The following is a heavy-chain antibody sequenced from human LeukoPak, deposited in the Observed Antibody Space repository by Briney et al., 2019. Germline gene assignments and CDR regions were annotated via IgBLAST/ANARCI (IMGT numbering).Heavy chain of an antibody. V-gene: IGHV1-69*13. D-gene: IGHD2-2*01. CDR3: ARVGGYCSSTSSYVSRY. CDR2: IIPIFGTA. J-gene: IGHJ4*02. Sequence: GASVKVSCKASGGTFSSYAISWVRQAPGQGLEWMGGIIPIFGTANYAQKFQGRVTITADESTSTAYMELSSLRSEDTAVYYCARVGGYCSSTSSYVSRYWGQGTLVTVSS. CDR1: GGTFSSYA.